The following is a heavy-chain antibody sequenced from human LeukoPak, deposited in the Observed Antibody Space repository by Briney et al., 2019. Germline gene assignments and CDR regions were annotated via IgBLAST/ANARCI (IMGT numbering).Heavy chain of an antibody. V-gene: IGHV3-23*01. J-gene: IGHJ6*02. D-gene: IGHD2-21*01. CDR3: AKDMGYYMSRDVVSRDYYYYGMDV. CDR1: GFNFDDYV. CDR2: ISGSGGST. Sequence: PGGSLRLSCAASGFNFDDYVMHWVRQAPGKGLEWVSAISGSGGSTYYADSVKGRFTISRDNSKNTLYLQMNSLRAEDTAVYYCAKDMGYYMSRDVVSRDYYYYGMDVWGQGTTVTVSS.